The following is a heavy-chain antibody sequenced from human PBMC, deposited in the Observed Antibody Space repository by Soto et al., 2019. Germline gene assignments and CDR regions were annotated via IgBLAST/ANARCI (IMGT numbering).Heavy chain of an antibody. CDR1: GYALTGDG. D-gene: IGHD6-13*01. V-gene: IGHV1-18*01. Sequence: ASVKGSCKAAGYALTGDGSSWVRQAHGQGLEWMGWISAYNGNTNYAQKLQGRVTMTTDTSTSTAYMELRSLRSDDTAVYYCARHNRYSSTWFEGWFDPWGQGTLVTVSS. J-gene: IGHJ5*02. CDR3: ARHNRYSSTWFEGWFDP. CDR2: ISAYNGNT.